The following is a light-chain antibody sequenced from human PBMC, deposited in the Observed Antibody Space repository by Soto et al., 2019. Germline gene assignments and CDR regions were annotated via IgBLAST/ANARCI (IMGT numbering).Light chain of an antibody. Sequence: QSALTQPASVSGAPGQSITISCTGTSSDVGGYNYVSWYQHHPGKAPKLIIYDVSNRPSGVSIRFSGSKSDNTASLTISGLQPEDEADYHCSSYTTGISRHTPFGTGRKVP. CDR1: SSDVGGYNY. CDR3: SSYTTGISRHTP. CDR2: DVS. V-gene: IGLV2-14*03. J-gene: IGLJ1*01.